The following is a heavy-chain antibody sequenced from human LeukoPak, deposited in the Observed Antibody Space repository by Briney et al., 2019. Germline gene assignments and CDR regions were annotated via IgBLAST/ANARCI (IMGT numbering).Heavy chain of an antibody. CDR3: ARRVRGVNDAFDI. V-gene: IGHV4-34*01. D-gene: IGHD3-10*01. CDR2: INHSGST. CDR1: GFTFSSYG. J-gene: IGHJ3*02. Sequence: GTLRLSCAASGFTFSSYGMTWVRQPPGKGLEWIGEINHSGSTNYNPSLKSRVTIPVDTSKNQFSLKLSSVTAADTAVYYCARRVRGVNDAFDIWGQGTMVTVSS.